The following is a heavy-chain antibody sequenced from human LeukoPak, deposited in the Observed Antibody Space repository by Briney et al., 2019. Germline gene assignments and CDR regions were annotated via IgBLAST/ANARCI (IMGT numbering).Heavy chain of an antibody. CDR3: ARERGQLVDWYFDY. CDR1: GFTFSNYW. CDR2: IKQDGSEK. Sequence: GGSLRLSCAASGFTFSNYWMSWVRQAPGKGLEWVANIKQDGSEKYYVDSVKGRFTISRDNAKNSLFLQMNSLRAEDTALYHCARERGQLVDWYFDYWGQGTLVTVSS. D-gene: IGHD6-6*01. V-gene: IGHV3-7*03. J-gene: IGHJ4*02.